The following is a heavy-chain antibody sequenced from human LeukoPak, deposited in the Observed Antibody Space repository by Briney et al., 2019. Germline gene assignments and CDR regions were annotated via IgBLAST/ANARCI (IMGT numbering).Heavy chain of an antibody. CDR3: ARDVSVEPAQDVWVDAFDI. D-gene: IGHD3-16*01. V-gene: IGHV3-7*03. Sequence: SGGSLRLSCEVSGFTFSNSWMNWVRQAPGKGLEWVANIKGDGSKRYYLDSVEGRFTISRDNAKNSLYLQMSSLRAEDTAVYYCARDVSVEPAQDVWVDAFDIWGQGTMVTVSS. CDR1: GFTFSNSW. J-gene: IGHJ3*02. CDR2: IKGDGSKR.